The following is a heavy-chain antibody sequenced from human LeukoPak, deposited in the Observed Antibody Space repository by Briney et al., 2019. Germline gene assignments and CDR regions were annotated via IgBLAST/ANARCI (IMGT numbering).Heavy chain of an antibody. CDR2: IWYDGSNK. D-gene: IGHD3-22*01. J-gene: IGHJ4*02. V-gene: IGHV3-33*01. CDR3: ARGHSYYDSGAYYMHN. CDR1: GFTFSTYS. Sequence: GGSLRLSCAASGFTFSTYSMHWVRQAPGKGLEWVAVIWYDGSNKYYADSVKGRFTVSRDNSENTLFLQMNSLRAEDTAVYYCARGHSYYDSGAYYMHNWGQGTLVTVSS.